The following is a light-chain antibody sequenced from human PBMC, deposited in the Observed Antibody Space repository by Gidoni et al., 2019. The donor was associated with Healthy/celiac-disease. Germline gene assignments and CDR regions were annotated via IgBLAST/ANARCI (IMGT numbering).Light chain of an antibody. CDR1: QSVSSY. J-gene: IGKJ4*01. CDR2: DAA. Sequence: ILLTQSPATLSLSPGERATLSCRASQSVSSYLAWYQQKHAQDPRILIYDAANRPTASPARCIGSGSGTDFTLTISSLEPEDFAVYYCQQRSNWPPLTFGGGTKVEIK. CDR3: QQRSNWPPLT. V-gene: IGKV3-11*01.